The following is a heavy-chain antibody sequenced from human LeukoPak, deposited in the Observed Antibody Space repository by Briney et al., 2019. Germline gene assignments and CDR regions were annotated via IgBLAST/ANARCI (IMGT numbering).Heavy chain of an antibody. V-gene: IGHV3-21*04. J-gene: IGHJ3*02. CDR2: ISSSSSYI. CDR3: ARGDYDSSGYWGRRAFDI. D-gene: IGHD3-22*01. CDR1: GFTFSSYS. Sequence: GGSLRLSCAASGFTFSSYSMNWVRQAPGKGLEWVSFISSSSSYIYYADSVKGRFTISRDNAKNSLYLQMNSLRAEDTAVYYCARGDYDSSGYWGRRAFDIWGQGTMVTVSS.